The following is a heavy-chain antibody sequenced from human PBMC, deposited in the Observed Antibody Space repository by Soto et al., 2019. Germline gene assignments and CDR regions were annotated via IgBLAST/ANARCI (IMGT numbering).Heavy chain of an antibody. V-gene: IGHV1-69*13. D-gene: IGHD5-12*01. J-gene: IGHJ4*02. CDR1: GGTFSSYA. Sequence: ASVKVSCKASGGTFSSYAISWVRQAPGQGLEWMGGIIPIFGTANYAQKFQGRVTITADESTSTAYMELSSLRSEDTAVYYCARDQWLRFGGDYWGQGTLVTVSS. CDR2: IIPIFGTA. CDR3: ARDQWLRFGGDY.